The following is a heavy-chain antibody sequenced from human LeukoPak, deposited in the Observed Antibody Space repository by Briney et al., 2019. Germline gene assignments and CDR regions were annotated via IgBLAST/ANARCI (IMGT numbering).Heavy chain of an antibody. CDR1: GYSFTGYW. D-gene: IGHD3-22*01. CDR3: ARHYYDSGGSPGGFDI. CDR2: IYPDDSDT. Sequence: GESLKTSCKGSGYSFTGYWIGWVRQMPGKGLEWMGIIYPDDSDTRDSPSFQGQVTISADKSISTAYLQWSSLKASDTAMYYCARHYYDSGGSPGGFDIWGQGTMVTVSS. J-gene: IGHJ3*02. V-gene: IGHV5-51*01.